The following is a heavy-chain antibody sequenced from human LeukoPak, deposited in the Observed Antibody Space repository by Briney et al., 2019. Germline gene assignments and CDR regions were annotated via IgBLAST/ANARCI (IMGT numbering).Heavy chain of an antibody. CDR1: GFTFSDYY. Sequence: GGSLRLSCAASGFTFSDYYMSWIRQAPGKGLEWVSAISGSGGSTYYADSVKGRFTISRDNSKNTLYLQMNSLRAEDTAVYYCAINAKTYYYDSSGSYYFDYWGQGTLVTVSS. J-gene: IGHJ4*02. V-gene: IGHV3-23*01. D-gene: IGHD3-22*01. CDR2: ISGSGGST. CDR3: AINAKTYYYDSSGSYYFDY.